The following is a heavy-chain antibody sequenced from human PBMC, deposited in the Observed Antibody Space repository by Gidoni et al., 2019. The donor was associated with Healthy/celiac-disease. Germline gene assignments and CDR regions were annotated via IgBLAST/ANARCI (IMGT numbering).Heavy chain of an antibody. Sequence: EVQLLESGGGLVQPGGSLRLSCAASGFTFSSYAMSWVRQAAGKGLEWGSAISGSGGRTYYADSVKGRFTISRDNSKNTLYLQMNSLRAEDTAVYYCAKDTYYDSSGYTAFDIWGQGTMVTVSS. CDR2: ISGSGGRT. CDR3: AKDTYYDSSGYTAFDI. CDR1: GFTFSSYA. V-gene: IGHV3-23*01. D-gene: IGHD3-22*01. J-gene: IGHJ3*02.